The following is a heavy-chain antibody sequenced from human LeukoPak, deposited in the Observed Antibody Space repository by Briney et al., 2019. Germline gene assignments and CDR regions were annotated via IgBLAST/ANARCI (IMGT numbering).Heavy chain of an antibody. CDR1: GGSLSTHH. Sequence: SETQSLTCTVSGGSLSTHHWSWIRQSPGRGLEWIGYISDSGSTNYNPSLKSRVTISVGTSKNQFSLMLSSVTAADTAVYYCARGYDSSAYYPFTYWGQGTLVTVSS. V-gene: IGHV4-59*11. D-gene: IGHD3-22*01. J-gene: IGHJ4*02. CDR3: ARGYDSSAYYPFTY. CDR2: ISDSGST.